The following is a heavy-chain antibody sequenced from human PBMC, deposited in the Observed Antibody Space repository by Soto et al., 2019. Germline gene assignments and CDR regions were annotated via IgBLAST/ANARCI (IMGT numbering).Heavy chain of an antibody. CDR1: GGSISSGGYY. CDR2: IYYTGNT. D-gene: IGHD3-10*01. Sequence: QVQLQESGPGLVKPSQTLSLTCTVSGGSISSGGYYWSWIRQHPGKGLEWIGYIYYTGNTYYNPSLRSRVTISEDTSKNQFPLKLSSVTAADTAVYYCARGEASMVRGVSNWFDPWGQGTLVTVSS. V-gene: IGHV4-31*03. J-gene: IGHJ5*02. CDR3: ARGEASMVRGVSNWFDP.